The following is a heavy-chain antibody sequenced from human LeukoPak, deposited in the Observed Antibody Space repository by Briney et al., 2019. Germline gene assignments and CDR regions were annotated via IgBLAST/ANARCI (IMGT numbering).Heavy chain of an antibody. CDR2: INPNSGGT. D-gene: IGHD7-27*01. J-gene: IGHJ4*02. CDR3: ARDHLGYFDY. Sequence: ASVKVSCKASGYTFIGYYMHWVRQAPGQGLEWMGGINPNSGGTNYAQKFQGRVTMTRETSISTAYMELSRLRSDDTAVYYCARDHLGYFDYWGQGTLVTVSS. V-gene: IGHV1-2*02. CDR1: GYTFIGYY.